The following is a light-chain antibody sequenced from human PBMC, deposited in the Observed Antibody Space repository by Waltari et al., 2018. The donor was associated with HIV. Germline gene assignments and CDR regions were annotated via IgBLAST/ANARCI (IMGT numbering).Light chain of an antibody. J-gene: IGLJ2*01. CDR3: ATWDASLSGPV. CDR1: SSNIASYT. CDR2: ANQ. Sequence: QSELTQPPSASGTPGQRVTISCSGSSSNIASYTGNWYQQLPGTAPKLLIYANQQQPSGVPDRFSGSQSDTSASLAIGGLQSEDEADYYCATWDASLSGPVFGGGTKLTVL. V-gene: IGLV1-44*01.